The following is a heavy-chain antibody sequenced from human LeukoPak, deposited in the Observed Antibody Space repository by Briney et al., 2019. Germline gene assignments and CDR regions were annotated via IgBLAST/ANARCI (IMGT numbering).Heavy chain of an antibody. D-gene: IGHD2-21*01. CDR2: ISYDGSNK. CDR1: GFTFSSYG. V-gene: IGHV3-30*03. J-gene: IGHJ4*02. CDR3: ARDRHNSSCPEDF. Sequence: GGSLRLSCAASGFTFSSYGMHWVRQAPGKGLEWVAVISYDGSNKYYADSVKGRFTISRDNSKNTLYLQMNSLRVEDTAVFYCARDRHNSSCPEDFWGQGTLVTVSS.